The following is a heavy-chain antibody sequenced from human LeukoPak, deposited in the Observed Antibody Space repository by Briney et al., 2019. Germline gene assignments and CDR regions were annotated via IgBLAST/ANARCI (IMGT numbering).Heavy chain of an antibody. CDR1: GGSISSSSYS. Sequence: PSETLSLTCTVSGGSISSSSYSWGWIRQPPGKGLEWIGSIYYSGSTYYNPSLKSRVTISVDTSKNQFSLKLSSVTAADTAVYYCANYDILTGTNYWGQGTLVTVSS. D-gene: IGHD3-9*01. V-gene: IGHV4-39*01. CDR2: IYYSGST. CDR3: ANYDILTGTNY. J-gene: IGHJ4*02.